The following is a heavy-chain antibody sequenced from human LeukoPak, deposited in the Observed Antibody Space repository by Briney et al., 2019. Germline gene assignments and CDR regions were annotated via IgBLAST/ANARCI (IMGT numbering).Heavy chain of an antibody. CDR3: ARDRGILSFDP. CDR2: IKTDGSTT. D-gene: IGHD3-10*01. J-gene: IGHJ5*02. V-gene: IGHV3-74*01. CDR1: GFTFSNYW. Sequence: GGSLRLSCAASGFTFSNYWMHWVRQAPGKGLVWVSRIKTDGSTTTYADSVKGRFTISRDNAENTLYLQMNSLRAEDTAVYYCARDRGILSFDPWGQGTLVTVSS.